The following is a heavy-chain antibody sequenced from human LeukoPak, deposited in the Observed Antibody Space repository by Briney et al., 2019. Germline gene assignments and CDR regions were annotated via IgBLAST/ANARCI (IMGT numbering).Heavy chain of an antibody. CDR3: ARRTAESTVTFYFDF. D-gene: IGHD4-11*01. Sequence: GESLKISCKGSGFSFTNYWIAWVRQMPGKGLECMGIVYPGASDTRYSPSFQGQVTISVDKYINTAYLQWGSLKASDTAMYYCARRTAESTVTFYFDFWGQGTLVTVSS. CDR1: GFSFTNYW. V-gene: IGHV5-51*01. CDR2: VYPGASDT. J-gene: IGHJ4*02.